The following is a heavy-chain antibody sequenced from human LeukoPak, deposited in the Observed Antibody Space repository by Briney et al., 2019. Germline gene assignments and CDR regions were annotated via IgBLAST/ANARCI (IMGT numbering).Heavy chain of an antibody. V-gene: IGHV3-48*04. Sequence: GGSLRLSCAASGFAFSSYSMNWVRQAPGKGLEWVSYISSSSSTIYYADSVKGRFTISRDNAKNSLYLQMNSLRAEDTAVYYCAREGGKWIVATTTYYFDYWGQGTLVTVSS. CDR2: ISSSSSTI. CDR3: AREGGKWIVATTTYYFDY. CDR1: GFAFSSYS. J-gene: IGHJ4*02. D-gene: IGHD5-12*01.